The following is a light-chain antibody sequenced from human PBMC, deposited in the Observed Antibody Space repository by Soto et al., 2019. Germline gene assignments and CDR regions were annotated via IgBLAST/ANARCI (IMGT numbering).Light chain of an antibody. CDR3: SSYTTSSTLYV. CDR1: SSDVGGYNY. V-gene: IGLV2-14*01. CDR2: EVS. J-gene: IGLJ1*01. Sequence: QSALTQPASVSGSPGQSITISCTGTSSDVGGYNYVSWYQQHQGKAPKLMIYEVSNRPSGVSNRFSGSKSGNTASLTISGLQAEDEADYYCSSYTTSSTLYVFGTGTKLTVL.